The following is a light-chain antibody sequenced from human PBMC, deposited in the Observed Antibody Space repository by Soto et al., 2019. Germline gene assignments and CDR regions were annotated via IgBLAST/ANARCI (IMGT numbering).Light chain of an antibody. V-gene: IGKV3-11*01. Sequence: EIVLTQSPATLSLSPGERATLSCRASQSVSRYLAWYQQKPGQAPRLPIYDASNRATGIPARFSGSGSGTDFTLTISSLEPEDFAVYYCQQRSSWPPITFGQGTRLEIK. CDR2: DAS. J-gene: IGKJ5*01. CDR3: QQRSSWPPIT. CDR1: QSVSRY.